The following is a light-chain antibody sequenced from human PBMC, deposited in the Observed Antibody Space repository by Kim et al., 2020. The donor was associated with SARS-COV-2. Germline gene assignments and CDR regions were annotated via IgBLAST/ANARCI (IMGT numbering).Light chain of an antibody. V-gene: IGLV2-14*04. CDR3: TSYTSSFTYV. J-gene: IGLJ1*01. CDR2: DVS. Sequence: YNYVSWYQQHPGKAPKLMIHDVSERPSGVSYRFSGSKSGNTASLTISGLQAEDEADYYCTSYTSSFTYVFGTGTKVTVL. CDR1: YNY.